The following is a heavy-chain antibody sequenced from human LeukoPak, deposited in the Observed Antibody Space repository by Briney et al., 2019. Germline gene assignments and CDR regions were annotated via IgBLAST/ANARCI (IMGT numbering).Heavy chain of an antibody. D-gene: IGHD3-10*01. CDR3: ARGPGITMVRGVPENWFDP. CDR1: GGSFSGYY. J-gene: IGHJ5*02. Sequence: PSETLSLTCAVYGGSFSGYYWRWIRQPPGKGLEWVGYIYYSGSTNYNPSLKSRVTISVDTSKNQFSLKLSSVTAADTAVYYCARGPGITMVRGVPENWFDPWGQGTLVTVSS. CDR2: IYYSGST. V-gene: IGHV4-59*01.